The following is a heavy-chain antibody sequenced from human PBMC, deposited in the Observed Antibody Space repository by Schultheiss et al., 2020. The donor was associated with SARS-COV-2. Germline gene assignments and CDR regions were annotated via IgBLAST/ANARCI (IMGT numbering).Heavy chain of an antibody. Sequence: SETLSLTCTVSGGSISSYYWSWIRQPPGKGLEWIGQTSHSVYTSYSPSLRSRVTISVDTSNNRFSLRLNSVTAADTAVYYCAIYYAGRGGRGYWGQGTLVTVSS. CDR3: AIYYAGRGGRGY. CDR1: GGSISSYY. J-gene: IGHJ4*02. CDR2: TSHSVYT. D-gene: IGHD3-22*01. V-gene: IGHV4-59*01.